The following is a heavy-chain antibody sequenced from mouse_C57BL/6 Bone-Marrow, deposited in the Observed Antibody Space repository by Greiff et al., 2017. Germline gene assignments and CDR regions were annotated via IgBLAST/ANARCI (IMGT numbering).Heavy chain of an antibody. V-gene: IGHV1-82*01. J-gene: IGHJ4*01. CDR1: GYAFSSSW. D-gene: IGHD1-1*01. Sequence: VKLLESGPELVKPGASVKISCKASGYAFSSSWMNWVKQRPGKGLEWIGRIYPGDGDTNYNGKFKGKATLTADKSSSTAYMQLSSLTSEDSAVYFCARESYYYYAMDYWGQGTSVTVSS. CDR2: IYPGDGDT. CDR3: ARESYYYYAMDY.